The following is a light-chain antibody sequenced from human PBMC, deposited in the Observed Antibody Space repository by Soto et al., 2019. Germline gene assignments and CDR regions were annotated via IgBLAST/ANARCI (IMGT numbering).Light chain of an antibody. CDR2: AAS. J-gene: IGKJ4*01. Sequence: DIQMTKSPYSLSASVGDRVTITCRASQSISSYLNWYQQKPGKAPKLLIYAASSLQSGVPSRFSGSGSGTEFTLTISCLQPDDFATYYCQQYNSYSPLTFGGGTKVDIK. V-gene: IGKV1-39*01. CDR1: QSISSY. CDR3: QQYNSYSPLT.